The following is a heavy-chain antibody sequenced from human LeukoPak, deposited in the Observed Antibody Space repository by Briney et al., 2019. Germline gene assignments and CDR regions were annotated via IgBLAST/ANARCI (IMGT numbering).Heavy chain of an antibody. V-gene: IGHV3-30*18. J-gene: IGHJ4*02. CDR2: ISYDGSNK. Sequence: GGSLRLSCAASGFTFSSYGMHWVRQAPGKGLEWVAVISYDGSNKYYADSVKGRFTISRDNSKNTLYLQMNSLRAEDTAVYYCAKREDYYDSSPFDYWGQGTLVTVSS. D-gene: IGHD3-22*01. CDR3: AKREDYYDSSPFDY. CDR1: GFTFSSYG.